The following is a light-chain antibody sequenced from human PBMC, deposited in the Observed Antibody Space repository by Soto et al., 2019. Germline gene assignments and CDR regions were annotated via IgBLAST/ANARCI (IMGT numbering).Light chain of an antibody. CDR2: DDS. CDR3: QVWDSTGDHSD. V-gene: IGLV3-21*02. J-gene: IGLJ1*01. CDR1: NIGSKS. Sequence: SYELTQPPSVSVAPGQTARITCGGDNIGSKSVHWYQQKPGQAPVLVVYDDSDRPSGIPERFSGSNSGNTATLTISRVEAGDEADYYCQVWDSTGDHSDFGTGTRSPS.